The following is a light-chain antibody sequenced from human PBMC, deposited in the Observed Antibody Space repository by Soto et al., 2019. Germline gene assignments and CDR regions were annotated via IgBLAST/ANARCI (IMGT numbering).Light chain of an antibody. J-gene: IGLJ3*02. CDR1: SSNIGSKT. CDR3: EAWDDSLNGVM. Sequence: QSVLTQPPSASGTPGQRVTISCSGSSSNIGSKTVNWYQQLPGTAPKLLIYSNNQRPSGVPARFSGSKSGTSASLAISGLQSEDEADYFCEAWDDSLNGVMFGGGTKL. CDR2: SNN. V-gene: IGLV1-44*01.